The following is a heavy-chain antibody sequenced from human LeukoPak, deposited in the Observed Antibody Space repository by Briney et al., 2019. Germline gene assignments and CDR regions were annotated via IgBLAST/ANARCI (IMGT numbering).Heavy chain of an antibody. J-gene: IGHJ3*02. Sequence: QPGGSLRLSCAASGFTFSSYGMHWVRQAPGKGLVWVSRINTDGSNAIYADSVRGRFTISRDNAKNTLYLQMNSLRAEDTAVYYCARGLSPSEAYDTWGQGTMVAVSS. CDR2: INTDGSNA. D-gene: IGHD5/OR15-5a*01. V-gene: IGHV3-74*01. CDR1: GFTFSSYG. CDR3: ARGLSPSEAYDT.